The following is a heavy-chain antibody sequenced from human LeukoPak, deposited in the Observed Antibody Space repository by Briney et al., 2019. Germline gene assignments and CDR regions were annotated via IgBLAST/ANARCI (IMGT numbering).Heavy chain of an antibody. D-gene: IGHD1-26*01. Sequence: SGTLCLTCTVPGGSITSGGYYWSCIRQHPRKGLELIGYIYYSGSTYYNPSLKSRVTISVDTSKNQFSLKLSSVTAADTAVYYCARLGGGSSYPLWGQGTLVTVSS. V-gene: IGHV4-31*03. J-gene: IGHJ4*02. CDR2: IYYSGST. CDR1: GGSITSGGYY. CDR3: ARLGGGSSYPL.